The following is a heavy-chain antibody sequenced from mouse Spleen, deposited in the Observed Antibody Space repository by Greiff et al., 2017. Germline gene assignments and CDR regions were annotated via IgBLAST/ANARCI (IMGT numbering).Heavy chain of an antibody. Sequence: QVQLKESGAELVRPGASVKLSCKASGYTFTDYYINWVKQRPGQGLEWIARIYPGSGNTYYNEKFKGKATLTAEKSSSTAYMQLSSLTSEDSAVYFCARSRTGTGYFDYWGQGTTLTVSS. CDR1: GYTFTDYY. V-gene: IGHV1-76*01. CDR3: ARSRTGTGYFDY. D-gene: IGHD4-1*01. J-gene: IGHJ2*01. CDR2: IYPGSGNT.